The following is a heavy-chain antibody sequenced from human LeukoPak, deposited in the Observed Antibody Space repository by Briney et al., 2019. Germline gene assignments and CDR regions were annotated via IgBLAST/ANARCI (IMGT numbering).Heavy chain of an antibody. CDR1: GGSFSGYY. Sequence: PSETLSLTCAVYGGSFSGYYWSWIRQPPGKGLEWIGEINHSGSTNYNPSLKSRVTISVDTSKNQFSLKLSSVTAADTAVYYCARVEGPSNGYYPYYFDYWGQGTLVTVSS. CDR2: INHSGST. CDR3: ARVEGPSNGYYPYYFDY. D-gene: IGHD3-22*01. J-gene: IGHJ4*02. V-gene: IGHV4-34*01.